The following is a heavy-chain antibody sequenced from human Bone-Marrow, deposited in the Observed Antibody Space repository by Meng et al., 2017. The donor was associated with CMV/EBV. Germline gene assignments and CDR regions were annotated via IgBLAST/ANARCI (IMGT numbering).Heavy chain of an antibody. CDR2: IYPGDSDT. Sequence: KVSCKGSGYSFTSYWIGRVRQMPGKGLEWMGIIYPGDSDTRYSPSFKGQVTISADKSISTAYLQWSRLKASDTAMYYCARHTTRFGEFGSYYYYGMDVWGQGTTVTVSS. V-gene: IGHV5-51*01. CDR1: GYSFTSYW. D-gene: IGHD3-10*01. CDR3: ARHTTRFGEFGSYYYYGMDV. J-gene: IGHJ6*02.